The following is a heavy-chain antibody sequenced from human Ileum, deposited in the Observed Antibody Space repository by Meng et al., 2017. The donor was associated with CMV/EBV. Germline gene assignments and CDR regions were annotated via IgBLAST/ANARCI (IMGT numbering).Heavy chain of an antibody. CDR1: GFTFSTYE. CDR2: ISSGGTYR. CDR3: AREPPDISSSGTSPVSDY. J-gene: IGHJ4*02. Sequence: GGSLRLSCAVSGFTFSTYEMNWIRQGPGKGLEWVSYISSGGTYRHYTDSVKGRFTISRDDANNLLYLQMNSLRAEDTAVYYCAREPPDISSSGTSPVSDYRGQGTLVTVSS. V-gene: IGHV3-48*03. D-gene: IGHD2-2*01.